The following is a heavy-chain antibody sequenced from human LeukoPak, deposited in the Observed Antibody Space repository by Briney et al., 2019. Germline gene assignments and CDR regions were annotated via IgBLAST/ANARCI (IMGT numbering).Heavy chain of an antibody. V-gene: IGHV2-5*02. D-gene: IGHD6-19*01. Sequence: SGPTLENPTQTLTLTCSFSGFSLTTSGVGLGWIRQPPGKALEWLALIYWDDDKRYSPSLKSRLTITKDTSKNQVVLTMTNMDPEDTATYYCAHSSSGWYFSAYDIWGQGTMVTVSS. CDR1: GFSLTTSGVG. CDR3: AHSSSGWYFSAYDI. J-gene: IGHJ3*02. CDR2: IYWDDDK.